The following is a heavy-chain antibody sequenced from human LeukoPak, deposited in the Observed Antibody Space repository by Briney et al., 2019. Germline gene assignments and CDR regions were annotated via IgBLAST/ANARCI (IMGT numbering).Heavy chain of an antibody. D-gene: IGHD3-22*01. Sequence: GASVKVSCKASGYTFTSYDINWVRQATGQGLEWMGWMNPNSGNTGYAQKFQGRVTMTRNTSISTAYMELSSLRSEDTAVYYCARGDYYDSSGYYDYWGQGSLVTVSS. CDR3: ARGDYYDSSGYYDY. V-gene: IGHV1-8*01. J-gene: IGHJ4*02. CDR2: MNPNSGNT. CDR1: GYTFTSYD.